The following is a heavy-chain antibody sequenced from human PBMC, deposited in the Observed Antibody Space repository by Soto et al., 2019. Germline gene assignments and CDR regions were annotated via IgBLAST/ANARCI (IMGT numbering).Heavy chain of an antibody. CDR3: ARSRHGSGSYTHFYYGLDV. CDR2: ISFDGSTE. V-gene: IGHV3-30-3*01. Sequence: QVQLVESGGGVVQPGRSLRLSCAASGFTFISYAMHWVRQAPGKGLEWVAVISFDGSTEYYADSVKGRFTISRDNSKNTVYLQMKSRRSEDTAVYYCARSRHGSGSYTHFYYGLDVWGQGTTVTVSS. J-gene: IGHJ6*02. CDR1: GFTFISYA. D-gene: IGHD3-10*01.